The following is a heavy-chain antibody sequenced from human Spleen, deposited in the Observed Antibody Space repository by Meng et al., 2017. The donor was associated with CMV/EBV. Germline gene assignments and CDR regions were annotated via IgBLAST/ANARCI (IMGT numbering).Heavy chain of an antibody. Sequence: SVKVSCKASGGTFSSYAISWVRQAPGQGLEWMGGIIPILGIANYAQKFQGRVTITADKSTSTAYMELSSLRSEDSAVYYCARETYSSSPDDAFDIWGQGTMVTVSS. J-gene: IGHJ3*02. V-gene: IGHV1-69*10. CDR1: GGTFSSYA. D-gene: IGHD6-13*01. CDR3: ARETYSSSPDDAFDI. CDR2: IIPILGIA.